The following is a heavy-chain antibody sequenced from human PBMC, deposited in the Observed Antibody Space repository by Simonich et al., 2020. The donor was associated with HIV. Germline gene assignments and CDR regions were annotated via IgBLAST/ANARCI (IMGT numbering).Heavy chain of an antibody. CDR2: RNPNRCGT. CDR3: VRDLHGDYIDYYYGMDV. CDR1: GYTFPVSF. V-gene: IGHV1-2*06. Sequence: QFQLVHSGEEVKTPGAFVKVSCKSSGYTFPVSFMPGVRQAPGQVLEWMGRRNPNRCGTNNEQKFQGRVNMTRDTSISTAYMDLSRLRADDTAVYYCVRDLHGDYIDYYYGMDVWGQGTTVTVSS. D-gene: IGHD4-17*01. J-gene: IGHJ6*02.